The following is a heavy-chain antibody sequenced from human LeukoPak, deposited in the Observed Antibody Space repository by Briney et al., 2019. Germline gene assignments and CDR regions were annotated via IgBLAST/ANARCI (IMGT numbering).Heavy chain of an antibody. V-gene: IGHV4-59*11. CDR1: GGSISSHY. CDR3: ARLVDGGNEYWYFDL. Sequence: SETLSLTCTVSGGSISSHYWSWVRQPPGKGLEWIGYMYYSGSTNYNPSLKSRVSISADTSKNQFSLKLSSVTAADTALYYCARLVDGGNEYWYFDLWGRGTLVTVSS. D-gene: IGHD4-23*01. CDR2: MYYSGST. J-gene: IGHJ2*01.